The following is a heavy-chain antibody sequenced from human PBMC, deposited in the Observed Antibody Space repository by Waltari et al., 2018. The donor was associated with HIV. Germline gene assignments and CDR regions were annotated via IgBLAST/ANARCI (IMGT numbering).Heavy chain of an antibody. CDR1: GSDLSRYD. Sequence: EARLVESGGDLRRPGGSLRLACVASGSDLSRYDVDWVRPSPGKELEGISYLSASASRMFYASSVRVRFAVSRDSTKKSVHLLLDSLGIEDTAFYYCARGLLPGWYRGDQPFETWGQGTLVTVSS. CDR3: ARGLLPGWYRGDQPFET. CDR2: LSASASRM. J-gene: IGHJ5*01. D-gene: IGHD6-19*01. V-gene: IGHV3-48*03.